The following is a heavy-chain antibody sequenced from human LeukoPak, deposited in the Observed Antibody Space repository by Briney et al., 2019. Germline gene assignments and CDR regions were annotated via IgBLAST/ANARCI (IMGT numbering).Heavy chain of an antibody. D-gene: IGHD2-21*02. CDR1: GYSFTSYW. CDR2: IYPGDSDT. J-gene: IGHJ4*02. Sequence: GESLKIPCKGSGYSFTSYWIGWVRQMPGKGLEWMGIIYPGDSDTRYSPSFQGQVTISADKSISTAYLQWSSLKASDTAMYYCARHPYCGGDCYTWNDYWGQGTLVIVSS. V-gene: IGHV5-51*01. CDR3: ARHPYCGGDCYTWNDY.